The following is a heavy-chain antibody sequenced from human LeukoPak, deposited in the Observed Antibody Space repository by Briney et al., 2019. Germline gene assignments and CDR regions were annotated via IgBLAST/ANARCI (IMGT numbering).Heavy chain of an antibody. CDR2: IYHSGST. J-gene: IGHJ5*02. V-gene: IGHV4-38-2*01. CDR3: ARRYSSSWYALNWFDP. CDR1: GYSISSGYY. D-gene: IGHD6-13*01. Sequence: ASETLSLTCAVSGYSISSGYYWGWIRQPPGKGLEWIGSIYHSGSTNYNPSLKSRVTISVDTSKNQFSLKLSSVTAADTAVYYCARRYSSSWYALNWFDPWGQGTLVTVSS.